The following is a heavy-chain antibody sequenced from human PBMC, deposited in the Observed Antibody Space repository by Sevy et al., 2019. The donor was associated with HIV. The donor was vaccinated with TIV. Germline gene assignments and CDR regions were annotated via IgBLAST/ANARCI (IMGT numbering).Heavy chain of an antibody. CDR3: ARDMGSSGSYYGYFVY. Sequence: ASVKVSCKASGYTFTGYYMHWVRQAPGQGLEWMGWINPSSGGTNYAQKFQGRVTMTRDTSISTAYMELSRLRSDDTAVYYCARDMGSSGSYYGYFVYWGQGTLVTVSS. D-gene: IGHD1-26*01. CDR1: GYTFTGYY. J-gene: IGHJ4*02. V-gene: IGHV1-2*02. CDR2: INPSSGGT.